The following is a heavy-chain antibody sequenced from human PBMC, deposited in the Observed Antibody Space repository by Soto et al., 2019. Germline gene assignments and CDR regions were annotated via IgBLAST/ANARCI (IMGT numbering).Heavy chain of an antibody. Sequence: PGGSLRLSCAASGFTFSGSAMHWVRQSSGKGLEWVGRIRIKANSYATAYAASVKGRFTISIDDSKNTAYLQMNSLKTEDTAVYYCTRPSTVTNRGMDVWGQGTTVTVSS. V-gene: IGHV3-73*01. CDR2: IRIKANSYAT. D-gene: IGHD4-17*01. CDR1: GFTFSGSA. J-gene: IGHJ6*02. CDR3: TRPSTVTNRGMDV.